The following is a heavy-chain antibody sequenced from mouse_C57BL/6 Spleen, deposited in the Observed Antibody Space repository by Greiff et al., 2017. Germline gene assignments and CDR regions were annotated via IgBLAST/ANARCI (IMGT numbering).Heavy chain of an antibody. CDR2: IDPSDSYT. J-gene: IGHJ4*01. D-gene: IGHD2-4*01. Sequence: QVQLKESGAELVMPGASVKLSCKASGYTFTSYWMHWVKQRPGQGLEWIGEIDPSDSYTNYNQKFKGKSTLTVDKSSSTAYMQLSSLTSEDSAVYYCARRGLRRDYYAMDYWGQGTSVTVSS. V-gene: IGHV1-69*01. CDR3: ARRGLRRDYYAMDY. CDR1: GYTFTSYW.